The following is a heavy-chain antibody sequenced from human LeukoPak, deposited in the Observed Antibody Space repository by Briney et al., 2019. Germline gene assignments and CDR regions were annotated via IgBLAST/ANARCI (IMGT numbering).Heavy chain of an antibody. J-gene: IGHJ4*02. CDR1: GFTFSSYA. Sequence: GGSLRLSCAASGFTFSSYAMSWVRQAPGKGLEWGSAISGSGGSTYYADSVKGRFTISRDNSKDTLYLQMNSLRAEDTAVYYCAKASNKGRFLEWSPSYYFDYWGQGTLVTVSS. D-gene: IGHD3-3*01. CDR2: ISGSGGST. CDR3: AKASNKGRFLEWSPSYYFDY. V-gene: IGHV3-23*01.